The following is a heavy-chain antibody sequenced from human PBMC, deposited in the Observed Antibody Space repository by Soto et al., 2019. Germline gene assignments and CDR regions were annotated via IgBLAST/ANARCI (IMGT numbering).Heavy chain of an antibody. CDR1: GFTFTSSA. V-gene: IGHV1-58*01. CDR3: AADIDILTGLTYYYYYGMDV. D-gene: IGHD3-9*01. CDR2: IVVGSGNT. J-gene: IGHJ6*02. Sequence: QMQLVQSGPEVKKPGTSVKVSCKASGFTFTSSAVQWVRQARGQRLEWIGWIVVGSGNTNYAQKFQERVTITRDMSXXTXYXXLSSLRSEDTAVYYCAADIDILTGLTYYYYYGMDVWGQGTTVTVSS.